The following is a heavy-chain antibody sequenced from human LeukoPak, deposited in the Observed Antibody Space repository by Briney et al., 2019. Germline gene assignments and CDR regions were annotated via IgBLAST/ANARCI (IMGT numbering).Heavy chain of an antibody. CDR1: GFTLSNSA. D-gene: IGHD4-17*01. J-gene: IGHJ4*01. CDR2: ICDSDTST. CDR3: AKGPTLTSFGS. Sequence: PGGSLRLSCVVSGFTLSNSAMTWVRQAPGTGLEWVAIICDSDTSTNYPDSVRGRFIISRDNSKDTLHLQMDSLRVEDTAVYYCAKGPTLTSFGSWGQGTLVTVSS. V-gene: IGHV3-23*01.